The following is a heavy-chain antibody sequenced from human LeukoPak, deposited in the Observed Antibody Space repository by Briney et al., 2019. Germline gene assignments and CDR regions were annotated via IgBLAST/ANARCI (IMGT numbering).Heavy chain of an antibody. Sequence: SETLSLTCSVSGGSISTGYNYWGWIRQPPGKGLEWIASMFFSGNTYYNPSLKSRVTMSVDTSKNQVFLNLRSVTAADTAVYYCARDESSSSGFDYWGQGTLVTVSS. D-gene: IGHD6-6*01. CDR3: ARDESSSSGFDY. V-gene: IGHV4-39*07. CDR2: MFFSGNT. CDR1: GGSISTGYNY. J-gene: IGHJ4*02.